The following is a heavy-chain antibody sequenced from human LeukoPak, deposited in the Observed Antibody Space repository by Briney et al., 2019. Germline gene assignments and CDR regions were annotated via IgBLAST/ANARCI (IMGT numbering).Heavy chain of an antibody. CDR3: ARAGLLAVAGTWAFDI. V-gene: IGHV4-59*01. D-gene: IGHD6-19*01. CDR1: GGSISSYY. CDR2: IYYSGST. Sequence: KPSETLSLTCTVSGGSISSYYWSWIRQPPGKGLEWIGYIYYSGSTNYNPSLKSRVTISVDTSKNQFSLKLSSVTAADTAVYYCARAGLLAVAGTWAFDIWGQGTMVTVSS. J-gene: IGHJ3*02.